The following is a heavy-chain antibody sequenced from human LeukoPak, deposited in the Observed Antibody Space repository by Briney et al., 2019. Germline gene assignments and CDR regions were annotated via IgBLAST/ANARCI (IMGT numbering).Heavy chain of an antibody. CDR3: ARDNDILTPWDY. D-gene: IGHD3-9*01. CDR1: GYTFTGYD. Sequence: ASVKVSCKASGYTFTGYDINWVRQAPGQGLEWMGIINPSGGSTSYAQKFQGRVTMTRDTSTSTVYMELSSLRSEDTAVYYCARDNDILTPWDYWGQGTLVTVSS. V-gene: IGHV1-46*01. CDR2: INPSGGST. J-gene: IGHJ4*02.